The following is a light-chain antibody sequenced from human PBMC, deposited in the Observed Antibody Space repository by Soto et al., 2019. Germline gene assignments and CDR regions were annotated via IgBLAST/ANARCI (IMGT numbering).Light chain of an antibody. CDR3: QTYKRVHWT. V-gene: IGKV1-27*01. Sequence: DIQMTQSPSSLSASVGDRVTITCRASEDISNYLAWYQQKPGKVPKLLIYGASTLQSGVPSRFSGSGSGTDFTLTISSLQTEDVATYYCQTYKRVHWTLGKGTKVE. CDR1: EDISNY. CDR2: GAS. J-gene: IGKJ1*01.